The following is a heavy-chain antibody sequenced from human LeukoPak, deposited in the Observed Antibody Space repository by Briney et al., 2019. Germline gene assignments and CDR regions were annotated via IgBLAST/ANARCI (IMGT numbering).Heavy chain of an antibody. D-gene: IGHD4-17*01. CDR3: ASMATVTTFGYFDY. CDR1: GYSFASYW. Sequence: GESLKNSCKGSGYSFASYWIGWVRQMPGKGLEWMGVIYPGDFDTRYSPSFQGQVTISADKSISTAYLQWSSLKASDTAMYYCASMATVTTFGYFDYWGQGTLVTVSS. V-gene: IGHV5-51*01. CDR2: IYPGDFDT. J-gene: IGHJ4*02.